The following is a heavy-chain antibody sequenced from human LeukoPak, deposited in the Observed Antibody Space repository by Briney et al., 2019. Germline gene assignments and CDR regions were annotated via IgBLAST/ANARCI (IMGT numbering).Heavy chain of an antibody. J-gene: IGHJ4*02. Sequence: ASETLSLTCAVYGGSFSGYYWSWIRQPPGKGLEWIGEINHSGSTNYNPSLKSRVTISVDTSKNQFSLKLSSVTAADTAVYYCARVRRIVGASHWGQGTLVTVSS. D-gene: IGHD1-26*01. V-gene: IGHV4-34*01. CDR1: GGSFSGYY. CDR2: INHSGST. CDR3: ARVRRIVGASH.